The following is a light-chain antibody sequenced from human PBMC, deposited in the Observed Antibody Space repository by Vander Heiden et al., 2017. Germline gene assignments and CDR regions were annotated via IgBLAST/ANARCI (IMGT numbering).Light chain of an antibody. CDR1: QMVRSF. Sequence: EIVLTQSPATRTLSPGDRATLLCTSSQMVRSFLAWYQQKPGQAPRLLIYDGSKRATDIPARFSGSGSGTDFTLTISSREPEDFAVYYCQHRSNWPLTFGGGTKVENK. CDR3: QHRSNWPLT. CDR2: DGS. V-gene: IGKV3-11*01. J-gene: IGKJ4*01.